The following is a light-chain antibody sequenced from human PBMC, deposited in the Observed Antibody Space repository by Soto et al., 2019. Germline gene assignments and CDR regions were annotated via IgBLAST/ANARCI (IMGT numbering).Light chain of an antibody. V-gene: IGLV2-14*01. CDR2: EVS. CDR3: SSYTRSSSVV. CDR1: SSDVGGYKF. J-gene: IGLJ7*01. Sequence: QSALTQPASVSGSPGQSITISCTGTSSDVGGYKFVSWYQQHPGKAPKLIIYEVSNRPSGVSNRFSGSKSGNAASLTISGLQAEDEADYYCSSYTRSSSVVFGGGTQLTVL.